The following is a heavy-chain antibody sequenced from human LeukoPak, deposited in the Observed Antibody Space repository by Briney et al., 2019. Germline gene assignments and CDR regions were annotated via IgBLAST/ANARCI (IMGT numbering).Heavy chain of an antibody. CDR3: ARGQWFRAF. CDR2: IHYSGSA. Sequence: PSETLSLTCAVYGGSFSGYYWTWIRQTPGKGLGWIGEIHYSGSATYNPSLKSRVTISVDTSKNQFSLTMNSVTAADTAVYYCARGQWFRAFWSRGTPVTVAS. D-gene: IGHD3-10*01. V-gene: IGHV4-34*01. J-gene: IGHJ4*02. CDR1: GGSFSGYY.